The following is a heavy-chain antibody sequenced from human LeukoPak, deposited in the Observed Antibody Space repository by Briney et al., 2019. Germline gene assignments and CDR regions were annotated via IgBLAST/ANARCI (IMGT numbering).Heavy chain of an antibody. Sequence: SETLSLTCTVSGGSINSGSYFWSWIRQPAGKGLEWIGRIYTSGSTKYNPSFKSRVTISIDTSKNQFSLRLRSVTAADTAVYYCARPSIAVAGTGAFDIWGQGTMVTVSS. CDR3: ARPSIAVAGTGAFDI. CDR1: GGSINSGSYF. D-gene: IGHD6-19*01. CDR2: IYTSGST. V-gene: IGHV4-61*02. J-gene: IGHJ3*02.